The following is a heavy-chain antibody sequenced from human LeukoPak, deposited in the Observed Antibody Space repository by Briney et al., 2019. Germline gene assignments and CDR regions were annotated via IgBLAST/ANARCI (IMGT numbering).Heavy chain of an antibody. D-gene: IGHD3-10*01. V-gene: IGHV1-69*13. J-gene: IGHJ3*02. Sequence: SVKVSCKASGGTFSSYVISWVRQAPGQGLEWMGGIIPGFGTANYAQKFQDTVTITADVSATTVYMVLNSLRSEDTAVYYCAREPKPAITMVRGEVFDIWGQGTMVIVSS. CDR3: AREPKPAITMVRGEVFDI. CDR2: IIPGFGTA. CDR1: GGTFSSYV.